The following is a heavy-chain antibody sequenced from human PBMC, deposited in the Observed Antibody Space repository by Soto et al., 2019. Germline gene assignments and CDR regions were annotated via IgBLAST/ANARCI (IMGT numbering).Heavy chain of an antibody. D-gene: IGHD2-15*01. V-gene: IGHV4-39*01. CDR3: ARLNGCCIRGSCHGLYALVV. CDR1: SAPVSSTTYT. CDR2: VYYGGLS. Sequence: QLQLQESGPGLVKPSETLSLTCTVSSAPVSSTTYTWGWIRQPPGKGLEWVASVYYGGLSYYNPSLNRLFSISVVTSKYQFSLKMTAVSAADTAVYYCARLNGCCIRGSCHGLYALVVWCQGTTFTVSS. J-gene: IGHJ6*02.